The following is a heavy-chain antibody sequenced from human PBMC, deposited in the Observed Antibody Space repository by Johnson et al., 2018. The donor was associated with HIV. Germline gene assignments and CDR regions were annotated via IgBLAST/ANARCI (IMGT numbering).Heavy chain of an antibody. CDR3: ARRFFPGITVALDAFDI. V-gene: IGHV3-11*04. J-gene: IGHJ3*02. CDR2: ISSSGSTI. Sequence: QVQLVESGGGLVKPGGSLRLSCAAFGFTFFDYYMSWIRQAPGKGLEWVSYISSSGSTIYYADSVKGRFAISRDNAKNSRYLQMNSLGAEDTAVYYCARRFFPGITVALDAFDIWGQGTMVTVSS. CDR1: GFTFFDYY. D-gene: IGHD6-19*01.